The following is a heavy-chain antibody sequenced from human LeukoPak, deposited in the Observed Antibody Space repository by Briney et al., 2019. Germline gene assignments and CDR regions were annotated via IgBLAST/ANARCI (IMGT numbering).Heavy chain of an antibody. J-gene: IGHJ5*02. CDR2: IYTSGST. V-gene: IGHV4-61*02. CDR1: GGSISSSSYY. D-gene: IGHD3-22*01. CDR3: ARSSMIVVAFLFDP. Sequence: SETLSLTCTVSGGSISSSSYYWSWIRQPAGKGLEWIGRIYTSGSTNYNPSLKSRVTISVDTSKNQFSLKLSSVTAADTAVYYCARSSMIVVAFLFDPWGQGTLVTVSS.